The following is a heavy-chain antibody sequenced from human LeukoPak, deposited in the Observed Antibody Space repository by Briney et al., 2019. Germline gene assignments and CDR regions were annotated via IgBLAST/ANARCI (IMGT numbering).Heavy chain of an antibody. D-gene: IGHD3-22*01. CDR3: ASRRLDYYDSSGYQEGHSWFDP. V-gene: IGHV1-69*05. CDR1: GGTFRSYA. Sequence: SVKVSCKASGGTFRSYAISWVRQAPGQGLEWMGGIIPIFGTANYAQKFQGRVTITTDESTSTAYMELSSLRSEDTAVYYCASRRLDYYDSSGYQEGHSWFDPWGQGTLVTVSS. J-gene: IGHJ5*02. CDR2: IIPIFGTA.